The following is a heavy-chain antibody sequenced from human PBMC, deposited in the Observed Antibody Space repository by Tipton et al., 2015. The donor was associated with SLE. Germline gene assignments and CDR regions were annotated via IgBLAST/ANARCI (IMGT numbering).Heavy chain of an antibody. CDR1: GGSFSGYY. CDR2: INDSGST. V-gene: IGHV4-34*01. CDR3: ARVRVGDMDAFDI. J-gene: IGHJ3*02. D-gene: IGHD3-16*01. Sequence: TLSLTCAVYGGSFSGYYWSWIRQPPGKGLEWIGEINDSGSTNYSPSLKSRVTISVDTSKNQFSLRLRSVTAADTAVFYCARVRVGDMDAFDIWGQGTMVTVSS.